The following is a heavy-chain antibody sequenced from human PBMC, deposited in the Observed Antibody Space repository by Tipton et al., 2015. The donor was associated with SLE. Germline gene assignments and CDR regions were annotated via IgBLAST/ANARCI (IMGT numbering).Heavy chain of an antibody. J-gene: IGHJ4*02. D-gene: IGHD2-2*01. CDR3: ARGIDPTSSRISDY. Sequence: GLVKPSETLSLTCTVSGGSISSYYWSWIRQPPGKGLEWIGEINHLSMTNYNPSLKGRVTISVDTSKNQFSLRLNSVTAADTAVYYCARGIDPTSSRISDYWGQGTLVSVSS. CDR2: INHLSMT. V-gene: IGHV4-34*01. CDR1: GGSISSYY.